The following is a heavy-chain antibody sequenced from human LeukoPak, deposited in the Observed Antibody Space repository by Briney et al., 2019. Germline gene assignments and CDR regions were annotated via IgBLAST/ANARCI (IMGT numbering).Heavy chain of an antibody. CDR3: TRGRDTTGYFVY. CDR1: GYTFTNYT. J-gene: IGHJ4*02. D-gene: IGHD3-22*01. CDR2: IDTNTGNP. V-gene: IGHV7-4-1*02. Sequence: ASLKLSCKASGYTFTNYTIMWVRLDPGQGLEWMGWIDTNTGNPTYAQGFTGRFVSSLDTSVSTTYLQISSLKAEDTAVYYCTRGRDTTGYFVYWGQGTLVTVSS.